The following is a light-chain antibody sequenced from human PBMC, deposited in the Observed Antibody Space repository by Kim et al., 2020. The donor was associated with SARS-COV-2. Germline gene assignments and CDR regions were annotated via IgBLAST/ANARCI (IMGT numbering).Light chain of an antibody. CDR2: KDS. CDR1: ALPKQY. J-gene: IGLJ3*02. Sequence: SYELTQPPSVSVYPGQTARITCSGDALPKQYAYWYQQKTGQAPVLVIYKDSERPSGIPERFSGSSSGTTVTLTISGVQAEDEADYYCQSADSSGTYWVFG. V-gene: IGLV3-25*03. CDR3: QSADSSGTYWV.